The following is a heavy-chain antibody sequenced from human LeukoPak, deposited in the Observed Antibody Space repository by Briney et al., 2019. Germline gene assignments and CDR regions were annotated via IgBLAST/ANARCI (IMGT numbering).Heavy chain of an antibody. Sequence: GGSLRLSCAASGFTFDDYAMHWVRQAPGKGLEWVSGISWNSGSIGYADSVKGRFTISRDNAKNSLYLQMNSLRAEDTALYYCARGLSVVLYPHENWFDPWGQGTLVTVSS. D-gene: IGHD2-2*01. CDR1: GFTFDDYA. CDR3: ARGLSVVLYPHENWFDP. J-gene: IGHJ5*02. CDR2: ISWNSGSI. V-gene: IGHV3-9*01.